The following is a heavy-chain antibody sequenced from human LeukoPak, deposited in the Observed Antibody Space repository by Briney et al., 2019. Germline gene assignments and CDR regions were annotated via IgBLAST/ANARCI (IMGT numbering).Heavy chain of an antibody. V-gene: IGHV3-74*01. D-gene: IGHD3-22*01. CDR2: IRSDGST. CDR3: ARASSEIDGYYPEYFRH. CDR1: GFTFSSYW. Sequence: GGSLRLSCAASGFTFSSYWMHWVRQAPGKGLVWVSRIRSDGSTNYADSVKGRFTISRDNAKNTLSLQINSLRAEDTGVYYCARASSEIDGYYPEYFRHWGQGALVTVSS. J-gene: IGHJ1*01.